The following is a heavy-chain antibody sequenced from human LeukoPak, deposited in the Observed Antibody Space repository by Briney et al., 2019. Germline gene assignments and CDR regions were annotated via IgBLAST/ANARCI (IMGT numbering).Heavy chain of an antibody. CDR3: ATHCSSSSCP. J-gene: IGHJ5*02. CDR1: GFTFSSYS. Sequence: GGSLRLSCAASGFTFSSYSMNWVRQAPGKGLEWVSYISSSSSTIYYADSVKGRFTISKDNAKNSLYLQMNSLRAEDTAAYYCATHCSSSSCPWGQGTLVTVAS. V-gene: IGHV3-48*01. D-gene: IGHD2-15*01. CDR2: ISSSSSTI.